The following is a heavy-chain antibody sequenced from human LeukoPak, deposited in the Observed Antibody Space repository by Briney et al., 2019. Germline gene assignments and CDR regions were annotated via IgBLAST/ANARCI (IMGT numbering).Heavy chain of an antibody. V-gene: IGHV4-4*07. CDR1: GVSISSYW. J-gene: IGHJ4*02. D-gene: IGHD5-24*01. CDR2: IYTTGRT. CDR3: ARVGYTISAFHSDF. Sequence: PSETLSLTCDVSGVSISSYWWSWVRKPAGKGLEWIGRIYTTGRTNYSPSFQSRVTMSIDMSKNHFSLTLRSVTAADTAVYYCARVGYTISAFHSDFWGQGAPVTVSS.